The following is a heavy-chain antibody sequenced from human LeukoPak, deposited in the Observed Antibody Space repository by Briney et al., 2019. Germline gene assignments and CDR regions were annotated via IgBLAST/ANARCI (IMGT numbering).Heavy chain of an antibody. CDR1: GFAFGSYS. D-gene: IGHD4-23*01. Sequence: GGSLRLSCAASGFAFGSYSMNWVRQAPGKGLEWVSSISSSSSYIYYADSVKGRFTISRDNAKNSLYLQMNSLRAEDTAVYYCASGGYGGNWVGLESYWGQGTLVTVSS. V-gene: IGHV3-21*01. CDR3: ASGGYGGNWVGLESY. J-gene: IGHJ4*02. CDR2: ISSSSSYI.